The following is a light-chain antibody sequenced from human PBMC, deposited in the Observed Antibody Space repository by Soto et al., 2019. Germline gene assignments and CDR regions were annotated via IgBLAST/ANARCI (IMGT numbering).Light chain of an antibody. CDR1: HSVRNK. Sequence: DIAMTQSPLSLPVTPGEPDSISCGATHSVRNKLAWYQQKPGQAPRLLIYDASTRATGIPARFSGSGSGTEFTLTISSLQSEDCAVYYCQQRSNWPRTFGQGTKVDIK. CDR2: DAS. J-gene: IGKJ1*01. CDR3: QQRSNWPRT. V-gene: IGKV3-15*01.